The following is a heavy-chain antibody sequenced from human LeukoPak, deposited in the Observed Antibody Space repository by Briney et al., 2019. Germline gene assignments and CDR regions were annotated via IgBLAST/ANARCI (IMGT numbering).Heavy chain of an antibody. V-gene: IGHV1-18*01. CDR3: ARDGPHYSNYPDY. CDR2: IGAYNGNT. J-gene: IGHJ4*02. CDR1: GYTFTTYG. D-gene: IGHD4-11*01. Sequence: ASVKVSCTASGYTFTTYGISWVRQAPGQGLEWRGWIGAYNGNTNYAQKLQGRVTMTTDTSTSTAYMELRSLRSDDTAVYYCARDGPHYSNYPDYWGQGTLVTVSS.